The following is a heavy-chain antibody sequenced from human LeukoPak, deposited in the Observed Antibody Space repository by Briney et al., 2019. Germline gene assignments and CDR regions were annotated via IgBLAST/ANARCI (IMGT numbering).Heavy chain of an antibody. V-gene: IGHV4-61*02. J-gene: IGHJ5*02. Sequence: SQTLSLTCTVSGGSISSGSYYWSWIRKPAGKGLEWNGRIYTSGSTNYNPSLKSRVTISIDTSKNQFSLKLSSVTAADTAVYYCARDRVVVSRAGFDPWGQGTLVTVSS. CDR2: IYTSGST. CDR3: ARDRVVVSRAGFDP. D-gene: IGHD2-21*01. CDR1: GGSISSGSYY.